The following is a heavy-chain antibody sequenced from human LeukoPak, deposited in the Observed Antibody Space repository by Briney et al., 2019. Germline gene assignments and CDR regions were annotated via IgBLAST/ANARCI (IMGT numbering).Heavy chain of an antibody. V-gene: IGHV4-34*01. D-gene: IGHD3-3*01. CDR1: GGSFSGYY. CDR2: INHSGST. Sequence: SETLSLTCAVYGGSFSGYYWSWTRQPPGKGLEWIGEINHSGSTNYNPSLKSRVTISVDTSKNQFSLKLSSVTAADTAVYYCARGGSRYYDFWSGLKDYYYYGMDVWGQGTTVTVSS. J-gene: IGHJ6*02. CDR3: ARGGSRYYDFWSGLKDYYYYGMDV.